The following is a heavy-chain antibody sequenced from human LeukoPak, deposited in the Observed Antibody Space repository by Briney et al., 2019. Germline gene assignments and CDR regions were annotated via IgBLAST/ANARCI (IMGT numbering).Heavy chain of an antibody. Sequence: GSLRLSCAASGFTFSSYSMNWVRQAPGKGLEWVSSISSSSSYIYYADSVKGRFTISRDNAKNSLYLQMNSLRAEDTAVYYCAKARQMGATSYYYYMDVWGKGTTVTVSS. CDR3: AKARQMGATSYYYYMDV. V-gene: IGHV3-21*01. CDR2: ISSSSSYI. CDR1: GFTFSSYS. J-gene: IGHJ6*03. D-gene: IGHD1-26*01.